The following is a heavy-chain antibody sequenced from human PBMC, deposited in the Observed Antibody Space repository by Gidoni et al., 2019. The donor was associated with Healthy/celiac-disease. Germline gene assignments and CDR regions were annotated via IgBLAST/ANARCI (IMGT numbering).Heavy chain of an antibody. V-gene: IGHV3-23*01. Sequence: EVQLLESGGGLVQPGGSLSLSCAASGFTFSSYAMSWVRQAPGKGLEWVSAISGSGGSTYYADSVKGRFTISRDNSKNTLYLQMNSLRAEDTAVYYCAKNNIDFWSGLTGGMDVWGQGTTVTVSS. CDR1: GFTFSSYA. J-gene: IGHJ6*02. D-gene: IGHD3-3*01. CDR2: ISGSGGST. CDR3: AKNNIDFWSGLTGGMDV.